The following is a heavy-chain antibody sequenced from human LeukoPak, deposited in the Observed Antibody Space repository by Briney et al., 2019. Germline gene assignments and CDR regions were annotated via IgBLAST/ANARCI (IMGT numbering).Heavy chain of an antibody. Sequence: SETLSLTCTVSGGSVSSDSYYWSWIRQPPGKGLEWIGYIYYTGSTNYNPSLKSRVTISVDMSKNQFSLKLTSVTAADTAVYYYATKGPRRGYFDYWGQGTLVAVSS. CDR3: ATKGPRRGYFDY. J-gene: IGHJ4*02. V-gene: IGHV4-61*01. CDR2: IYYTGST. CDR1: GGSVSSDSYY.